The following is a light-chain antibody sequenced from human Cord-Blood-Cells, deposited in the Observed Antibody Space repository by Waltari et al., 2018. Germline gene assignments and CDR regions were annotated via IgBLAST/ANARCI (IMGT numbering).Light chain of an antibody. Sequence: EIVMTQSPATLPVYPGERATLSCRASQIVSSNLAWYQQKPGQAPRFLIYGASTRSTGIPARFSGRGFGTEFTLTISSLQSEDFAVYYCQQYNNWPYTFGQGTSWRSN. CDR1: QIVSSN. J-gene: IGKJ2*01. CDR3: QQYNNWPYT. V-gene: IGKV3-15*01. CDR2: GAS.